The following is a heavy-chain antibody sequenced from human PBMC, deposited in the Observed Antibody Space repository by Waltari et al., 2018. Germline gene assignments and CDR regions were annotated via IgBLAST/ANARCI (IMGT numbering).Heavy chain of an antibody. Sequence: QVQLVQSGAGVTKPGSSVKVSCNASGGTFRSYTISWVRQAPVQGLEWMGRIIPILGIATYEQKFQGRVTITADKSTSTAYMELSSLRSEDTAVYYCARDLGEWQQLVRWYFDRWGRGTLVTVSS. V-gene: IGHV1-69*08. CDR2: IIPILGIA. J-gene: IGHJ2*01. CDR1: GGTFRSYT. CDR3: ARDLGEWQQLVRWYFDR. D-gene: IGHD6-13*01.